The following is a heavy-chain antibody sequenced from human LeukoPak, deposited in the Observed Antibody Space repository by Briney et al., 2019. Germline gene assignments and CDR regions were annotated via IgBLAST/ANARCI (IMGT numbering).Heavy chain of an antibody. CDR3: TKDGGYSFDN. CDR1: GFTFSSYA. J-gene: IGHJ4*02. Sequence: GGSLRLSCAASGFTFSSYAMHWVRQTPGKGLQWVTYIRHDGKNKYYADSVKGRFTISRDNSKNTLYLQMNSLSAEDTALYYCTKDGGYSFDNWGQGTLVTVSS. CDR2: IRHDGKNK. V-gene: IGHV3-30*02.